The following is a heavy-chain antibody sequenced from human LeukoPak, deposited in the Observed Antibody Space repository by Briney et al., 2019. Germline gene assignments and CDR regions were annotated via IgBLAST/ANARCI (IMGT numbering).Heavy chain of an antibody. CDR2: MNPSGST. CDR1: GGSFSGYY. Sequence: SETLSLTCAVYGGSFSGYYWTWIRQTPEKGLEWIGEMNPSGSTNYNPSLKSRVTISVDTSKNQFSLELSSVTATDTAVYYCARGRQDVTMIVVVMTAVSYYLDVWGKGTTVTVS. CDR3: ARGRQDVTMIVVVMTAVSYYLDV. J-gene: IGHJ6*03. D-gene: IGHD3-22*01. V-gene: IGHV4-34*01.